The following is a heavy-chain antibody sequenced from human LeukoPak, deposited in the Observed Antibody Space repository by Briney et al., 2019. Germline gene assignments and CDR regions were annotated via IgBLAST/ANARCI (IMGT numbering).Heavy chain of an antibody. Sequence: GGSLRLSCAASGFTFSSYWMHWVRQAPGKGLVWVSRINSDGSSTSYADSVKGRFTISRGNAKNSLYLQMNSLRVDDTALYYCAKNGRLLEYRGQGTLVTVSS. J-gene: IGHJ4*02. CDR1: GFTFSSYW. CDR3: AKNGRLLEY. CDR2: INSDGSST. V-gene: IGHV3-74*01. D-gene: IGHD1-1*01.